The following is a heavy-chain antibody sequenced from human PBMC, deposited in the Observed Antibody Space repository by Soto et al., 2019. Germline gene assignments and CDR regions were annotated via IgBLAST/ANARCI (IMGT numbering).Heavy chain of an antibody. CDR3: AKDERAGRNHNGMEV. V-gene: IGHV3-23*01. Sequence: VGSLRLSCASSVFTFSNYAMTWVRHSPGKWLEWVSSITGYGGTTYYADSVKGRFTISRDNSLNTLYLQMNSLRAEDTAVYYCAKDERAGRNHNGMEVWGQGTTVRVS. J-gene: IGHJ6*01. CDR1: VFTFSNYA. CDR2: ITGYGGTT. D-gene: IGHD4-4*01.